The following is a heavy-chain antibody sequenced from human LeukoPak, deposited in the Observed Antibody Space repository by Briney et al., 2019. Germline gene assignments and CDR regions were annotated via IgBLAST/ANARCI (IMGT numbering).Heavy chain of an antibody. CDR1: GFTFCSHW. CDR3: ARAGEGLLAYSFDI. J-gene: IGHJ3*02. CDR2: INSDGSET. Sequence: PGGSLRLSCVACGFTFCSHWMHWVRQGPGKGLVWVSRINSDGSETRHADSVKGRFTISRDNAKNTLYLPMNSLRAEDTAVYYCARAGEGLLAYSFDIWGQGTMVTVSS. V-gene: IGHV3-74*01. D-gene: IGHD1-26*01.